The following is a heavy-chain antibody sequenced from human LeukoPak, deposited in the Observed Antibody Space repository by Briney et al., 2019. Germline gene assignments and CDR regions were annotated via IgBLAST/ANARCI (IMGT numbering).Heavy chain of an antibody. J-gene: IGHJ4*02. Sequence: GGSLRLSCAASGFNFSSYAMGWVRQAPGKGLEWSSAISGSGGGSYFADSVKGRVTISRDNSNNPLYLQMNSLRAEDTALYYCSKEKFGYGGHYYGAFDYWGQGTLVTVSA. CDR2: ISGSGGGS. D-gene: IGHD4-17*01. V-gene: IGHV3-23*01. CDR3: SKEKFGYGGHYYGAFDY. CDR1: GFNFSSYA.